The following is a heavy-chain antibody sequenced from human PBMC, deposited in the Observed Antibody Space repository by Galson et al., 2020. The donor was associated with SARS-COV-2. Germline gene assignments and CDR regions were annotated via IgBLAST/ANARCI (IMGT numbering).Heavy chain of an antibody. Sequence: SGPTLVKNTQTLTLTCTFTGFLLSTSGMCVSWIRQPPGKALEWLARIDWDDDKYYSTSLKTRLTISKDTSKNQVVLTMTNMDPVDTATYYCARIHYDSSGYYFDYWGQGTLVTVSS. J-gene: IGHJ4*02. CDR3: ARIHYDSSGYYFDY. CDR1: GFLLSTSGMC. V-gene: IGHV2-70*11. D-gene: IGHD3-22*01. CDR2: IDWDDDK.